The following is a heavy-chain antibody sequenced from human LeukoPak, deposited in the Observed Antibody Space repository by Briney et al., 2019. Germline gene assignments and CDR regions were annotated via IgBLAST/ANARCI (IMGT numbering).Heavy chain of an antibody. J-gene: IGHJ5*02. CDR3: AKDPGGGSLSWFDP. V-gene: IGHV3-30*02. CDR2: IRYDGNNK. Sequence: GGSLGLSCAASGFIFSHYGMHWVRQAPGKGLEWVAFIRYDGNNKYYADSVKGRFTISRDNSKNTLYLQMSSLRAEDTAMYYCAKDPGGGSLSWFDPWGQGTLVTVSS. CDR1: GFIFSHYG. D-gene: IGHD2-15*01.